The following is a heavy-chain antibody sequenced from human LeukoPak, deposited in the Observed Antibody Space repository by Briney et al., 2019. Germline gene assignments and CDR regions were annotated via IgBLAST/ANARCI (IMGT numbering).Heavy chain of an antibody. CDR3: ARDQNPDYDFWSGFYNY. CDR2: ISAYNGNT. J-gene: IGHJ4*02. D-gene: IGHD3-3*01. Sequence: ASVKVSCKASGYTFTSYGISWVRQAPGQGLEWMGWISAYNGNTNYAQKLQGRVTMTRDTSISTAYMELSRLRSDDTAVYYCARDQNPDYDFWSGFYNYWGQGTLVTVSS. CDR1: GYTFTSYG. V-gene: IGHV1-18*01.